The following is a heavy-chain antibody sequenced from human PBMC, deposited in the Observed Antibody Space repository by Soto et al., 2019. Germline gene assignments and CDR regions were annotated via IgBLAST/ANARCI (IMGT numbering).Heavy chain of an antibody. D-gene: IGHD6-13*01. J-gene: IGHJ6*02. CDR3: AGGCIIAAGGNYYYYYGMDV. V-gene: IGHV1-18*01. CDR1: GYTFTSYG. CDR2: ISAYNGNT. Sequence: QVQLVQSGAEVKKPGASVKVSCKASGYTFTSYGISWVRQAPGQGLEWMGWISAYNGNTNYAQKLQGRVTMTTDTSTRTDYMELRSLRSDTAVVYYGAGGCIIAAGGNYYYYYGMDVWGQGTTVTVSS.